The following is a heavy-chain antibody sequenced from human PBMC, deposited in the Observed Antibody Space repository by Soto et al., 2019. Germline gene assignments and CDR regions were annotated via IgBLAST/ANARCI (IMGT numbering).Heavy chain of an antibody. Sequence: QVQLVRSGAEVKKPGSSVKVSCKASGGTFSTDRISWVRQAPGQGLEWMGGIIPMFGTANNAQKFQGRVTITADESTSTAYMELSSLRSEDTAVYFCAREIDGYYGMDVWGQGTTVTVAS. CDR2: IIPMFGTA. CDR3: AREIDGYYGMDV. J-gene: IGHJ6*02. CDR1: GGTFSTDR. V-gene: IGHV1-69*12.